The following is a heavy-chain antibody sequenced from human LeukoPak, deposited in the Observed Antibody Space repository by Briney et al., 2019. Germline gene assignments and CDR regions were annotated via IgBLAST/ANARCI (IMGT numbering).Heavy chain of an antibody. Sequence: SETLSLSCTVSGGSISSHYWNWIRQPAGKGLEWIGRIYTSGSTNYNPSLRSRVTMSVDTSKNQFSLKLSSVTAADTAVYYCAREEDYDRPFDYWGQGTLVTVSS. V-gene: IGHV4-4*07. CDR3: AREEDYDRPFDY. J-gene: IGHJ4*02. CDR2: IYTSGST. D-gene: IGHD3-22*01. CDR1: GGSISSHY.